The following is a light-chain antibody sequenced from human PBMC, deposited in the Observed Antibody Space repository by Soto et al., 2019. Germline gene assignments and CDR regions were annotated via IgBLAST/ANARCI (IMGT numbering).Light chain of an antibody. CDR3: QVWYSSSAHPDWV. J-gene: IGLJ3*02. V-gene: IGLV3-21*04. CDR2: YDS. CDR1: NIGSES. Sequence: SYELTQPPSVSVAPGKTATITCGGNNIGSESVHWYQQKPGQAPVLVIYYDSDRPSGIPERFSGSNSGNTATLTISRVEAGDEADYYCQVWYSSSAHPDWVFGGGTKLTVL.